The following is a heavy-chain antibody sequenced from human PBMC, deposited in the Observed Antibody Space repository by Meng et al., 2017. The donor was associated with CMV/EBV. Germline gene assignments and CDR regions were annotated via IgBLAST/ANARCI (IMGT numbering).Heavy chain of an antibody. CDR3: ARGYCSSTSCYTSLEYFQH. D-gene: IGHD2-2*02. V-gene: IGHV1-69*02. CDR1: GGTFSSYT. J-gene: IGHJ1*01. Sequence: SVKVSCKASGGTFSSYTISWVRQAPGQGLEWMGRIIPILGIANYEQKFQGRVTITADKSTSTAYMELSSLRSEDTAVYYCARGYCSSTSCYTSLEYFQHWGQGTLVTVSS. CDR2: IIPILGIA.